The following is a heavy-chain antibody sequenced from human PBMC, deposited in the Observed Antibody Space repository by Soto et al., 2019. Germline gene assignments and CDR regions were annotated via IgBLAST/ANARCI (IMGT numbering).Heavy chain of an antibody. J-gene: IGHJ6*02. Sequence: SETLSLTCAVYGGSFSGYYWSWIRQHPGKGLEWIGYIYYSGSTYYNPSLKSRVTISVDTSKNQFSLKLSSVTAADTAVYYCARVVSYYYGMDVWGQGTTVTVSS. CDR1: GGSFSGYY. CDR2: IYYSGST. V-gene: IGHV4-31*11. CDR3: ARVVSYYYGMDV.